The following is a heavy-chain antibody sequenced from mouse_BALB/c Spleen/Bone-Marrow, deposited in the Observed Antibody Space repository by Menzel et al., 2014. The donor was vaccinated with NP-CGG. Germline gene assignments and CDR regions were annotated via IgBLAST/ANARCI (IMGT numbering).Heavy chain of an antibody. V-gene: IGHV3-1*02. J-gene: IGHJ3*01. Sequence: EVQLVESGPDLVKPSQSLSLTCTVTGYSITSFYSWHWIRQFPGNKLKWMGYISYSGSTNYNPSLKSRISITRDTSKNQFFLQLNSVTTEDTATYYCARSDYYDWAYWGQGTLVTVSA. CDR1: GYSITSFYS. CDR3: ARSDYYDWAY. CDR2: ISYSGST. D-gene: IGHD2-4*01.